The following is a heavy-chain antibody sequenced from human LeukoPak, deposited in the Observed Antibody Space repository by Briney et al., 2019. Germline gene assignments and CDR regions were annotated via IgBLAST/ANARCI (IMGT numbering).Heavy chain of an antibody. CDR3: ARGIAAAGPYFDY. D-gene: IGHD6-13*01. J-gene: IGHJ4*02. Sequence: PSETLSLTCTVSGGSISSGDYYWSWIRQPPGKGLEWIGYIYYSGSTYNNPSLKSRVTISVDTSKNQFSLKLSSVTAADTAVYYCARGIAAAGPYFDYWGQGTLVTVSS. CDR1: GGSISSGDYY. V-gene: IGHV4-30-4*01. CDR2: IYYSGST.